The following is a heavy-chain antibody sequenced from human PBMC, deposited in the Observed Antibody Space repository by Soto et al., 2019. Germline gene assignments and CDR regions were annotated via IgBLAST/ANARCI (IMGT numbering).Heavy chain of an antibody. D-gene: IGHD3-10*01. CDR2: INHSGST. Sequence: SETLSLTCAVYGGSFSGYYWSWIRQPPGKGLEWIGEINHSGSTNYNPSLKSRVTISVDTSKNQFTLKLSSVTAADTAVYYCARVRVITMVQGVVLRGNWFDPWSQGNLVTVSS. CDR3: ARVRVITMVQGVVLRGNWFDP. J-gene: IGHJ5*02. V-gene: IGHV4-34*01. CDR1: GGSFSGYY.